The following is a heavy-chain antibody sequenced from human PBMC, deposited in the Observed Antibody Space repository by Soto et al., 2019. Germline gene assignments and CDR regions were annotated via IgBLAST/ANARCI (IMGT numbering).Heavy chain of an antibody. CDR3: ARRGPGTYFDY. J-gene: IGHJ4*02. D-gene: IGHD6-13*01. CDR1: VFTFSSYA. V-gene: IGHV3-23*01. Sequence: EVQLLDSGGGLVQPGGSLRLSCAASVFTFSSYAMNWVRQAPGKGLEWVSVISGSGDSTYYAGSVKGRFTISRDNSKNTLYLQMNSLRTEDTAVYYCARRGPGTYFDYWGQGTLVTVSS. CDR2: ISGSGDST.